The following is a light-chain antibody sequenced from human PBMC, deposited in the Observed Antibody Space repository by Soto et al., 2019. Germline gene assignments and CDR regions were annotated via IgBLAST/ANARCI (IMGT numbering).Light chain of an antibody. CDR2: GAS. J-gene: IGKJ4*01. Sequence: EIVMTQSPATLSVSPGERATLSCRASQSVTSKLAWYQQKPGQAPRLLIYGASTRATGIPARCSGSGSGTEFTLTISNLQSEDVAVYYCQQYNNWPPLTFGGGTKVEIK. CDR1: QSVTSK. CDR3: QQYNNWPPLT. V-gene: IGKV3-15*01.